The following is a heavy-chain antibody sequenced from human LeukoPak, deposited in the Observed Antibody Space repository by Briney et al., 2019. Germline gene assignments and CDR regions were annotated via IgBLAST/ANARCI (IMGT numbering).Heavy chain of an antibody. CDR2: IYAGAQT. CDR3: ARGRVRGDFDY. Sequence: PGGSLRLSCAASGFTFSSYGMHWVRQAPGKGLEWVSVIYAGAQTYYADSVRGRFTISRHISKNTLYLQMNSLRAEDTAVYYCARGRVRGDFDYWGQGTLVTVSS. J-gene: IGHJ4*02. D-gene: IGHD3-10*01. V-gene: IGHV3-NL1*01. CDR1: GFTFSSYG.